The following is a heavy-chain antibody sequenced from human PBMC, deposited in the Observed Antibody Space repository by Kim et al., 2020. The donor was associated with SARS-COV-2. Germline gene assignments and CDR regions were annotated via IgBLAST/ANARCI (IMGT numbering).Heavy chain of an antibody. CDR2: ISRSSSTI. CDR1: EFSFSSYS. CDR3: ARGFSDLGYNYYYMDV. Sequence: GGSLRLSCAASEFSFSSYSMNWVRQAPGKGLEWVSYISRSSSTINYADSVKGRFTISRDDAKKSLYLQMNSLRDEDTAVYYCARGFSDLGYNYYYMDVWGQGTTVIVSS. J-gene: IGHJ6*01. V-gene: IGHV3-48*02. D-gene: IGHD3-10*01.